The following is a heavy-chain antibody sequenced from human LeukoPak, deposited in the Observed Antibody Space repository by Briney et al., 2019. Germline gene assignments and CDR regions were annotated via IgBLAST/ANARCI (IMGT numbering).Heavy chain of an antibody. J-gene: IGHJ4*02. CDR3: AKTLYAQWLVPPDY. D-gene: IGHD6-19*01. V-gene: IGHV3-23*01. CDR1: GFTFGSYA. Sequence: SGGSLGLSCAASGFTFGSYAMSWVRQAPGKGLEWVSAISGSGGSTYYADSVKGRFTISRDNSKNTLYLQMNSLRAEDTAVYYCAKTLYAQWLVPPDYWGQGTLVTVSS. CDR2: ISGSGGST.